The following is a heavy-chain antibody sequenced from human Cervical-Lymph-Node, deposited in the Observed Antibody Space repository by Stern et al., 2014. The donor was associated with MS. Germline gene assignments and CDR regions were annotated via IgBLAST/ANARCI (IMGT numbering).Heavy chain of an antibody. Sequence: QVQLVQSGAEAKKPGASVKVSCKASGYTFTSYYMHWGRQPPGKRLESVGIINPSGGSTSYAQKFQGRVTMTRDTSTSTVYMELRSLRSEDTAVYYCAREVAGHRLGMMDAWGQGTTVTVSS. D-gene: IGHD6-19*01. CDR2: INPSGGST. CDR1: GYTFTSYY. J-gene: IGHJ6*02. CDR3: AREVAGHRLGMMDA. V-gene: IGHV1-46*01.